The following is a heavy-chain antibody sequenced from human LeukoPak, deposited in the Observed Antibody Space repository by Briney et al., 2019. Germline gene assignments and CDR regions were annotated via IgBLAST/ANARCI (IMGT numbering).Heavy chain of an antibody. CDR1: GGSLSGYY. Sequence: SETLSLTCAVYGGSLSGYYWSWIRQPPGKGLEWIGEINHSGSTNYNPSLKSRVTISVDTSKNQLSLKLSSVTAADTAVYYCARGRWGKRGNWFDPWGQGTLVTVSS. D-gene: IGHD3-16*01. CDR2: INHSGST. V-gene: IGHV4-34*01. CDR3: ARGRWGKRGNWFDP. J-gene: IGHJ5*02.